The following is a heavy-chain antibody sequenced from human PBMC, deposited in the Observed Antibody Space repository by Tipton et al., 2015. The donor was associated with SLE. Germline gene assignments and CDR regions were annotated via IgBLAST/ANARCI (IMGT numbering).Heavy chain of an antibody. J-gene: IGHJ4*02. D-gene: IGHD6-13*01. CDR2: IHYSGST. V-gene: IGHV4-31*03. CDR3: ARGGGAAGTGVDY. Sequence: TLSLTCTVFGGSISSGGYYWSWIRQRPGKGLEWIGYIHYSGSTHYNPSLKSRVTISVDTSKNQFSLKLSSVTAADTAVYYCARGGGAAGTGVDYWGQGTLVTVSS. CDR1: GGSISSGGYY.